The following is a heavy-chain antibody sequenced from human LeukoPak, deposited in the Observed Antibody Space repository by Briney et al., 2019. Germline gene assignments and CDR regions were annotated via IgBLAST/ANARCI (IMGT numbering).Heavy chain of an antibody. CDR2: IYYSGST. V-gene: IGHV4-39*07. D-gene: IGHD3-3*01. CDR3: ARPIYDFWSGPPDY. Sequence: SETLSLTCTVSGGSISSSSYYWGWIRQPPGKGLEWIGSIYYSGSTYYNPSLKSRVTISVDTSKNQFSLKLSSVTAADTAVYYCARPIYDFWSGPPDYWGQGTLVTVSS. J-gene: IGHJ4*02. CDR1: GGSISSSSYY.